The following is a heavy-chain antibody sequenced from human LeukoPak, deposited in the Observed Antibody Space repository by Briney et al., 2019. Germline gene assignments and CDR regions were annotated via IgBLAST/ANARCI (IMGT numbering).Heavy chain of an antibody. CDR2: MNPDSGNT. Sequence: ASVKVSCKASGYTFTSYDINWVRQSTGQGLEWMGWMNPDSGNTGYAQKFQGRVTMTRDTSTSTVYMELSSLRSEDTAVYYCARDIVVVVAATRGGENWFDPWGQGTLVTVSS. CDR1: GYTFTSYD. V-gene: IGHV1-8*01. CDR3: ARDIVVVVAATRGGENWFDP. J-gene: IGHJ5*02. D-gene: IGHD2-15*01.